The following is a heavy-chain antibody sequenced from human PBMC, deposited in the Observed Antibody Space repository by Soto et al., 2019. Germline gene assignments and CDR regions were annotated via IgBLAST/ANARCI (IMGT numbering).Heavy chain of an antibody. CDR3: ARHGVFGGRQY. Sequence: QLQLQESGPGLVKPSETLSLTCTVSGGSISSSSYYWGWIRQPPGKGLEWIGSFYLTGRTYYNPSLKSRVTISVDTSKNHSSLELSSVTAADTAVYYCARHGVFGGRQYWGQGSLVTVSS. CDR1: GGSISSSSYY. V-gene: IGHV4-39*01. J-gene: IGHJ4*02. CDR2: FYLTGRT. D-gene: IGHD3-16*01.